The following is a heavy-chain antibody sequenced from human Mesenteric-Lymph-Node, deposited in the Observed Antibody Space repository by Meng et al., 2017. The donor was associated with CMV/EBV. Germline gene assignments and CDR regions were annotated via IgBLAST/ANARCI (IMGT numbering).Heavy chain of an antibody. Sequence: SVKVSCKASGYTFTSYDITWVRQATGQGLEWMGWMNPNSPSTGYAQKFQGRITMTRNLSISTAYMELSSLRSEDTAVYYCARLRQGNWGQGTLVTVSS. J-gene: IGHJ4*02. V-gene: IGHV1-8*01. CDR2: MNPNSPST. CDR1: GYTFTSYD. CDR3: ARLRQGN.